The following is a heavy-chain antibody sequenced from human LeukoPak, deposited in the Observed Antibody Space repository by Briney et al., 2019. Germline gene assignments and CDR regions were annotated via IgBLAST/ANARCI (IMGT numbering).Heavy chain of an antibody. V-gene: IGHV3-21*01. J-gene: IGHJ3*02. CDR1: GFTFSTYS. CDR3: ARDHEQVVQLDAFDT. CDR2: ISSSSTYI. Sequence: AVSLRLSCAASGFTFSTYSMNWLRQAPGQGLDWVSSISSSSTYIHYADSVKGRFTISRDDAKNSLYLQMNSLRAEDTDVYYCARDHEQVVQLDAFDTWGQGTIVTVSS. D-gene: IGHD1-1*01.